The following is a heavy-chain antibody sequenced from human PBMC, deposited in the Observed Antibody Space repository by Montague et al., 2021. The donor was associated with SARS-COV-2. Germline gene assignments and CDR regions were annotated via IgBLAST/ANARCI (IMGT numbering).Heavy chain of an antibody. CDR2: INHSGST. D-gene: IGHD6-13*01. J-gene: IGHJ6*02. V-gene: IGHV4-34*01. Sequence: SDTLSLTRAVYGGSLSGYDWSWIRQPPGKGLEWIGEINHSGSTKXNPSLKSRVSISVDTSKNQFSRKLSSVTAADTAVYYCARVGRQQLVRLAGMDVWGQGTTVTVSS. CDR1: GGSLSGYD. CDR3: ARVGRQQLVRLAGMDV.